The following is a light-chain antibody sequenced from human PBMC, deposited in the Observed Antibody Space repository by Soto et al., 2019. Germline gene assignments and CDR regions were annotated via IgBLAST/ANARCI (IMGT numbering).Light chain of an antibody. Sequence: QSALTQPPSASGSPGQSVTISCTGTSSDVGGYNYVSWYQHLPGKAPKVMIYEVSQRPSGVPDRFSGSKSGNTASLTVSGLQAEDEADYYCSSYAGTNWVFGGGTKLTVL. CDR2: EVS. CDR3: SSYAGTNWV. J-gene: IGLJ3*02. V-gene: IGLV2-8*01. CDR1: SSDVGGYNY.